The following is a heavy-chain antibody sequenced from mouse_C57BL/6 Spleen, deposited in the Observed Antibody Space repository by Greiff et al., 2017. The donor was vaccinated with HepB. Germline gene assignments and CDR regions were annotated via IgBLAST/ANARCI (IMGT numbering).Heavy chain of an antibody. CDR2: IHPNSGST. Sequence: QVQLQQPGAELVKPGASVKLSCKASGYTFTSYWMHWVKQRPGQGLEWIGMIHPNSGSTNYNAKFKSTDTLTVDKSSSSAYMQLSSLTSEDSAVYYCARFYYDYDRYFYYWGQGTTLTVSS. CDR1: GYTFTSYW. V-gene: IGHV1-64*01. D-gene: IGHD2-4*01. J-gene: IGHJ2*01. CDR3: ARFYYDYDRYFYY.